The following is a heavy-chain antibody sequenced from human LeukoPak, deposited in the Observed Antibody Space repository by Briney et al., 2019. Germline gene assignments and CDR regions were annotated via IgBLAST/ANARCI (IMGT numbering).Heavy chain of an antibody. D-gene: IGHD1-1*01. Sequence: ASVKVSCKASGYTFTSYDINWVRRATGQGLEWMGWMNPNSGNTGYAQKFQGRVTLTRDMSTTTDYMELSSLTSEDTAVYHCARDNSMENTAWWFDPWGQGTLVIVSS. CDR2: MNPNSGNT. J-gene: IGHJ5*02. V-gene: IGHV1-8*02. CDR3: ARDNSMENTAWWFDP. CDR1: GYTFTSYD.